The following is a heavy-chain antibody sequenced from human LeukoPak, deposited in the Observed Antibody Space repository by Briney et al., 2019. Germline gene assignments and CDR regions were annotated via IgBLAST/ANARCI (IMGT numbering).Heavy chain of an antibody. CDR2: IYSGGSI. Sequence: PGGSLRLSCTASGFTVSSNYMSWVRQAPGKGLEWVSVIYSGGSIYYADSVKGRFTISRDNAKNSLYLQMNSLRAEDTAVYYCAREDDYGDPGYFQHWGQGTLVTVSS. J-gene: IGHJ1*01. D-gene: IGHD4-17*01. CDR1: GFTVSSNY. V-gene: IGHV3-53*01. CDR3: AREDDYGDPGYFQH.